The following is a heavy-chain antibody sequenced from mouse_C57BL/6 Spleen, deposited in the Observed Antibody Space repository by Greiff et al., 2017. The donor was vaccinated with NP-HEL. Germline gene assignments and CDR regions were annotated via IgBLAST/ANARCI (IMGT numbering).Heavy chain of an antibody. CDR3: AIPSYYSNYEDAMDY. D-gene: IGHD2-5*01. CDR2: IHPSDSDT. V-gene: IGHV1-74*01. Sequence: QVQLQQPGAELVKPGASVKVSCKASGYTFTSYWMHWVKQRPGQGLEWIGRIHPSDSDTNYNQKFKGNATLTVDTSSSTAYMQLSSLTSEDSAVYYCAIPSYYSNYEDAMDYWGQGTSVTVSS. J-gene: IGHJ4*01. CDR1: GYTFTSYW.